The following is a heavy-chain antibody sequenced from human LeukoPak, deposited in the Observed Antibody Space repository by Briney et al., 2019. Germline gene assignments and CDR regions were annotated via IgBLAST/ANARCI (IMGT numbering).Heavy chain of an antibody. CDR2: SYDSWRM. V-gene: IGHV4-4*08. D-gene: IGHD1-1*01. Sequence: PSETLSLTCTVSGDSISRESWSWIRQAPGKGLECIGYSYDSWRMNYNPSLQSRVTISLDTSKNRLSLQLSSVTAADTAVYYCARRIQLWSYWHLDLWSRGTLVTVTS. J-gene: IGHJ2*01. CDR1: GDSISRES. CDR3: ARRIQLWSYWHLDL.